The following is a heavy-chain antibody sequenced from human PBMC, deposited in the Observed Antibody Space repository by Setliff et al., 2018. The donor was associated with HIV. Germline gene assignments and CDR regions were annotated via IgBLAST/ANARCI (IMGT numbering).Heavy chain of an antibody. Sequence: SVKVSCKGSGGTFSSYAISWVRQAPGQGLEWMGGIIPIFGPTNYAQKFQGRLTITADESTSTAYMELSRLRSDDTAVYYCARDYYDSSGYIFFPGLPDYWGQGTLVTVSS. D-gene: IGHD3-22*01. CDR1: GGTFSSYA. V-gene: IGHV1-69*13. CDR3: ARDYYDSSGYIFFPGLPDY. CDR2: IIPIFGPT. J-gene: IGHJ4*02.